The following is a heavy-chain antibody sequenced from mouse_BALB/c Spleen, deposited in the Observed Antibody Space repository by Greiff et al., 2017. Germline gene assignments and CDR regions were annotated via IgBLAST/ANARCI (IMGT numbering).Heavy chain of an antibody. CDR1: GYTFTSYV. Sequence: VQLQQSGPELVKPGASVKMSCKASGYTFTSYVMHWVKQKPGQGLEWIGYINPYNDGTKYNEKFKGKATLTSDKSSSTAYMELSSLTSEDSAVYYCARDNGYDGDWYFDVWGAGTTVTVSS. CDR3: ARDNGYDGDWYFDV. D-gene: IGHD2-2*01. V-gene: IGHV1-14*01. CDR2: INPYNDGT. J-gene: IGHJ1*01.